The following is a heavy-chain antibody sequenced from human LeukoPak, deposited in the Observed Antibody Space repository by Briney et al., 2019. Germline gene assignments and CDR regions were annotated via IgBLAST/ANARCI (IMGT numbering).Heavy chain of an antibody. CDR3: ARDPRSDAFDI. J-gene: IGHJ3*02. CDR1: GYTFTSYY. V-gene: IGHV1-46*01. CDR2: INPSGGST. D-gene: IGHD3-10*01. Sequence: ASVKVSCKASGYTFTSYYMHWVRQAPGQGLEWMGRINPSGGSTRYAQKFQGRVTMTRDTSTSTVYMELSSLRSEDTAVYYCARDPRSDAFDIWGQGTMVTVSS.